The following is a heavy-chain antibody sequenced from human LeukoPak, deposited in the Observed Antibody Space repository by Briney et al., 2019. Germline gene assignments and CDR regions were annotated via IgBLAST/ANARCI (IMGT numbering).Heavy chain of an antibody. D-gene: IGHD5-18*01. CDR1: GHYFTTYW. V-gene: IGHV5-51*01. J-gene: IGHJ4*02. CDR2: IYPGDSDT. Sequence: GESLKISCKVSGHYFTTYWIGCGRQMPGKGLEWMGIIYPGDSDTKYSPSFQGQVTTSADKSISTAYLQWSSLRASDTAMYYCARGGYSYGYKLGIDYWGQGTLVTVSS. CDR3: ARGGYSYGYKLGIDY.